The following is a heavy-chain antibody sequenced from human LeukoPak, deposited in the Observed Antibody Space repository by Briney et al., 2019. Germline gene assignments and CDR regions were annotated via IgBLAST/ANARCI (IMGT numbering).Heavy chain of an antibody. V-gene: IGHV4-34*01. CDR1: GGSFSGYY. CDR2: INHSGST. Sequence: PSETLSLTCAVYGGSFSGYYWSWIRQPPGKRLEWIGEINHSGSTNYNPSLKSRVTISVDTSKNQFSLKLSSVTAADTAVYYCARGVRYFDWLLYGYFDYWGQGTLVTVSS. CDR3: ARGVRYFDWLLYGYFDY. D-gene: IGHD3-9*01. J-gene: IGHJ4*02.